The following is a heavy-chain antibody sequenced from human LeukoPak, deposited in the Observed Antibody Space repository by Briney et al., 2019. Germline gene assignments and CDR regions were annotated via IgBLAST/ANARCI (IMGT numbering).Heavy chain of an antibody. J-gene: IGHJ4*02. CDR1: GFTFSSYA. D-gene: IGHD6-13*01. Sequence: PGGSLRLSCAASGFTFSSYAMSWVRQAPGKGLEWVSAISGSGGSTYYADSVKGRFTISRDNSKNTLYLQMNSLRAEDTAVYYCAKDQYSSSWSPLDYWGQGTLVTVSS. CDR2: ISGSGGST. V-gene: IGHV3-23*01. CDR3: AKDQYSSSWSPLDY.